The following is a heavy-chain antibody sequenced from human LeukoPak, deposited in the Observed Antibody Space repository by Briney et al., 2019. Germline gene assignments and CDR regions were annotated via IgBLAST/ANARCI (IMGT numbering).Heavy chain of an antibody. D-gene: IGHD3-9*01. Sequence: PGGSLRLSCAASGFTFSSYEMNWVRQVPGKGLEWVSYISSDGVTKYYADSVKGRFTISRDNAKKSLYLQMSSLRAEDTAVYYCARDSSDILTGLTPFDYWGQGTLVTVSS. CDR3: ARDSSDILTGLTPFDY. J-gene: IGHJ4*02. CDR1: GFTFSSYE. CDR2: ISSDGVTK. V-gene: IGHV3-48*03.